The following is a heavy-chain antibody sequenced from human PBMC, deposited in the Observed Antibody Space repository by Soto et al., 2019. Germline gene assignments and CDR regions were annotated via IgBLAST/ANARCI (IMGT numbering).Heavy chain of an antibody. D-gene: IGHD2-15*01. CDR3: AIVVAERRQFGRYALDI. V-gene: IGHV1-18*01. CDR1: GYTFTSYG. Sequence: QVQLVQSGAEVKKPGASVKVSCKASGYTFTSYGITWVRQAPGQGLEWMGWISAYNGNTNYAQKLQGRVTMTPDTSTSTADMEQRSLRSDDTALDSCAIVVAERRQFGRYALDISGQGKMVTVSS. J-gene: IGHJ3*02. CDR2: ISAYNGNT.